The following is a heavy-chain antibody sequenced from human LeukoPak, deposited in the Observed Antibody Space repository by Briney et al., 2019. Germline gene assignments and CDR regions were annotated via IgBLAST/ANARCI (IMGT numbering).Heavy chain of an antibody. J-gene: IGHJ6*02. Sequence: GGSLRLSCAASGFTFSSYSMSWVRQAPGKGLEWVSVIYSGGSTYYADSVKGRFTISRDNSKNTLYLQMNSLRAEDTAVYCCARDVGLGLYYYYGMDVWGQGTTVTVSS. D-gene: IGHD6-19*01. CDR2: IYSGGST. CDR3: ARDVGLGLYYYYGMDV. CDR1: GFTFSSYS. V-gene: IGHV3-53*01.